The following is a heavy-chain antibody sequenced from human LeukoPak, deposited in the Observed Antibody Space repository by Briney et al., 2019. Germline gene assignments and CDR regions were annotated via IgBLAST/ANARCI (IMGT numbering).Heavy chain of an antibody. CDR3: ARVTSGLDY. V-gene: IGHV3-7*01. CDR1: GFTFSSYS. J-gene: IGHJ4*02. Sequence: GGSLRLSCAASGFTFSSYSMNWVRQAPGKGLEWVANIKQDGSEKYYVDSVKGRFTISRDNAKNSLYLQMNSLRVEDTAVYYCARVTSGLDYWGQGTLVTVSS. CDR2: IKQDGSEK.